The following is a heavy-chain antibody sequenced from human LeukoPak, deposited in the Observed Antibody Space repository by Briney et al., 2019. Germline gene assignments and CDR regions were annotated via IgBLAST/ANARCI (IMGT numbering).Heavy chain of an antibody. CDR3: AKDLGTGELLGVHFDY. D-gene: IGHD1-26*01. V-gene: IGHV3-30*02. J-gene: IGHJ4*02. CDR2: IWYDGSNK. CDR1: GFTISSFN. Sequence: SGGTLRTSSAAAGFTISSFNMHRVRPGPHQRMLWVLFIWYDGSNKYYADSVKGRFTISRDNSKNTLYLQMNSLRAEDTAEYYCAKDLGTGELLGVHFDYWGQGTLVTVSS.